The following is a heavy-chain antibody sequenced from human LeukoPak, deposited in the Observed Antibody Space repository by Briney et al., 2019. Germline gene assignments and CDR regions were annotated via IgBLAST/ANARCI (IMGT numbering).Heavy chain of an antibody. Sequence: SETLSLTCAVYGGSFSGYYWSWIRQPPGKGLEWIGEINHSGSTNYNPSLKSRVTISVDTSKNQFSLKLSSVTAADTAVYYCTTRTYGGNSPFDYWGQGTLVTVSS. V-gene: IGHV4-34*01. CDR2: INHSGST. CDR3: TTRTYGGNSPFDY. D-gene: IGHD4-23*01. CDR1: GGSFSGYY. J-gene: IGHJ4*02.